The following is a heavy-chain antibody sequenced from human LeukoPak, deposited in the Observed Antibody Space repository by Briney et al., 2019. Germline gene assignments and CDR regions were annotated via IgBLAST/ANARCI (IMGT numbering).Heavy chain of an antibody. V-gene: IGHV4-4*02. CDR2: IYHSGST. CDR1: GGSISSSNW. D-gene: IGHD1-26*01. Sequence: PSEILSLTCAVSGGSISSSNWWSWVRQPPGKGLEGIGEIYHSGSTNYNPSLKSRVTISVDKSKNQFSLKLSSVTAADTAVYYCARVGAGGSHYFDYWGQGTLVTVSS. J-gene: IGHJ4*02. CDR3: ARVGAGGSHYFDY.